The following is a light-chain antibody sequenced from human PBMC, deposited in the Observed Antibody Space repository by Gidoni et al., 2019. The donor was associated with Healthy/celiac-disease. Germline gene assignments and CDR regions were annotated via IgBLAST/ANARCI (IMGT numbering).Light chain of an antibody. CDR2: LGS. J-gene: IGKJ1*01. CDR1: QSLLNSNQYNY. CDR3: MQALQTPPWT. Sequence: IVMTHSALPPLFTPGEPASISCRSSQSLLNSNQYNYLAWYLQKPGQSPQLLIYLGSNRASGVPDRLSGSGSGTDFTLKISRVEAEDVGVYYCMQALQTPPWTFGEGTKVEIK. V-gene: IGKV2-28*01.